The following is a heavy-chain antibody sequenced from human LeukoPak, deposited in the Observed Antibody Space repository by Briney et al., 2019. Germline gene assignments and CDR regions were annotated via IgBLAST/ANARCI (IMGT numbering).Heavy chain of an antibody. D-gene: IGHD5-24*01. J-gene: IGHJ5*02. CDR2: IDQSGST. Sequence: PSETLSLTCSVYGGFFSGYYWSWIRQPPGTGLEWIGEIDQSGSTNYNPSLKSRLTISVDTSKNQFSLKLSSVAAADTVVYYCARRGRLQFEARPSSWFDPWGQGTLVTVSS. V-gene: IGHV4-34*01. CDR1: GGFFSGYY. CDR3: ARRGRLQFEARPSSWFDP.